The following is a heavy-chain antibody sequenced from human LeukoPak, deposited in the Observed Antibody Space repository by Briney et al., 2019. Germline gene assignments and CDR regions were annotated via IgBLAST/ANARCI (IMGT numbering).Heavy chain of an antibody. CDR3: ARVGANGAFDI. CDR2: IKQDGSEK. CDR1: GFTFSSCW. J-gene: IGHJ3*02. D-gene: IGHD1-26*01. V-gene: IGHV3-7*01. Sequence: GGSLRLSCAASGFTFSSCWMSWVRQAPGKGLELVANIKQDGSEKYYVDSVKGRSTISRDNAKNSLYLQMNSLRAEDTAVYYCARVGANGAFDIWGQGTMVTVSS.